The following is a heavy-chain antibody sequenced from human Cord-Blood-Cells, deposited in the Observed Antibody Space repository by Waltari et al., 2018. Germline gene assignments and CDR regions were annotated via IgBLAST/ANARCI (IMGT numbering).Heavy chain of an antibody. Sequence: QVQLVQSGAEVKKPGASVKVSCKASGYTFTGYYMHWVRQAPGKGLEWKGIINTNSGGTNYAQKFQGWVTMTRDTSISTAYMELSRLGSDDTAVYYCAREGIEWEPFDAFDIWGQGTMVTVSS. D-gene: IGHD6-13*01. CDR1: GYTFTGYY. CDR3: AREGIEWEPFDAFDI. V-gene: IGHV1-2*04. J-gene: IGHJ3*02. CDR2: INTNSGGT.